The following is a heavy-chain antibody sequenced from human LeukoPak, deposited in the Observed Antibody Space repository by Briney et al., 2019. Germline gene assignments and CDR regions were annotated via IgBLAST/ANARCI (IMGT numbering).Heavy chain of an antibody. CDR3: ARGQVVPASSI. CDR2: INHSGST. Sequence: PSETLSLTCAVYGGSFSGYYWSWIRQPPGKGLEWIGEINHSGSTNYNPSLKSRVTISVDTSKNQFSLKLSSVTAADTAVYYCARGQVVPASSIWGQGTMVTVSS. V-gene: IGHV4-34*01. D-gene: IGHD2-2*01. CDR1: GGSFSGYY. J-gene: IGHJ3*02.